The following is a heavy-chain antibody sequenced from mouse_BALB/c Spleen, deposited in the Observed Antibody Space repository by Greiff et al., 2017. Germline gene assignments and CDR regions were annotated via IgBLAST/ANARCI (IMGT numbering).Heavy chain of an antibody. D-gene: IGHD2-4*01. CDR3: ARDRGITDYGAMDY. J-gene: IGHJ4*01. V-gene: IGHV5-4*02. CDR1: GFTFSDYY. Sequence: DVKLVESGGGLVKPGGSLKLSCAASGFTFSDYYMYWVRQTPEKRLEWVATISDGGSYTYYPDSVKGRFTISRDNAKNNLYLQMSSLKSEDTAMYYCARDRGITDYGAMDYWGQGTSVTVSS. CDR2: ISDGGSYT.